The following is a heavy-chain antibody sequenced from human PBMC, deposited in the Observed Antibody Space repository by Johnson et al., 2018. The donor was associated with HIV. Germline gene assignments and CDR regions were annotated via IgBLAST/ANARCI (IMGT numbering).Heavy chain of an antibody. V-gene: IGHV3-20*04. Sequence: EVQLVESGGGVVRPGGSLRLSCAASGFNFDDYGMSWVRQAPGKGLEWVSSINWNGGSTGYADSVKGRFTISRDNAKNTLYLQMNSLRAEDTAVYYCARMTTTVSHHDAFDIWGQGTMVTVSS. D-gene: IGHD4-17*01. CDR3: ARMTTTVSHHDAFDI. J-gene: IGHJ3*02. CDR1: GFNFDDYG. CDR2: INWNGGST.